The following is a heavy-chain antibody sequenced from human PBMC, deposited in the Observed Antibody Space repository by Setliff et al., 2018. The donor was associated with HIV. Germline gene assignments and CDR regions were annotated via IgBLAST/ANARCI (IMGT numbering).Heavy chain of an antibody. CDR2: INGGNGDT. V-gene: IGHV1-3*01. CDR3: ALLNHIVVVTALLPGDY. CDR1: GYTFTSYA. J-gene: IGHJ4*02. D-gene: IGHD2-21*02. Sequence: ASVKVSCKASGYTFTSYAINWVRQAPGQSLEWMAWINGGNGDTKYSQKFQGRVTVTGDTSAITAYMELSDLRSEDTAVYYCALLNHIVVVTALLPGDYWGQGTPVTVSS.